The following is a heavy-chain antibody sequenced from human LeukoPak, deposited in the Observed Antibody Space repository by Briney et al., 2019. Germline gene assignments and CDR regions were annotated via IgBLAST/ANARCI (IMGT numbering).Heavy chain of an antibody. V-gene: IGHV6-1*01. CDR2: TYYRSKLYN. Sequence: SQTLSLTCALSGDSVSSNSAAWNWIRQSPSRGLEWLGRTYYRSKLYNDYAVSVKSRITINPDTSKNQLSLQLNSVTPEDTAVYYCAREGEQWLAYYFDYWGQGTLVTVSS. D-gene: IGHD6-19*01. CDR3: AREGEQWLAYYFDY. J-gene: IGHJ4*02. CDR1: GDSVSSNSAA.